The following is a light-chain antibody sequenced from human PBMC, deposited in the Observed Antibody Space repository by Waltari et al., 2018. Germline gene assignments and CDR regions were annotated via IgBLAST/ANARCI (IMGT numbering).Light chain of an antibody. Sequence: SSVLTQPPSVSAAPGKTARITCRGTSNNRLHWCQRKPGQAPLLVHYFDSDRPSGIPERFSGSNSGNTATLTISSVEAGDEADYYCQVWDSDSNHPVFGGGTKLTAL. J-gene: IGLJ3*02. CDR2: FDS. CDR3: QVWDSDSNHPV. V-gene: IGLV3-21*04. CDR1: SNNR.